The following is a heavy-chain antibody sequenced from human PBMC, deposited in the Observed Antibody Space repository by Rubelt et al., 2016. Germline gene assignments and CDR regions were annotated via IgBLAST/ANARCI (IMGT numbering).Heavy chain of an antibody. J-gene: IGHJ4*02. CDR1: GFTFSSYG. D-gene: IGHD2-15*01. Sequence: VQLVESGGGVVQPGRSLRLSCAASGFTFSSYGMHWVRQAPGKGLEWVAVISYDGSNKYYADSVKGRFTISRDNSKNTLYLQMNSLRAEETAVYYCAKVKAIGYCSGGSCYHGLDYWGQGTLVTVSS. V-gene: IGHV3-30*18. CDR2: ISYDGSNK. CDR3: AKVKAIGYCSGGSCYHGLDY.